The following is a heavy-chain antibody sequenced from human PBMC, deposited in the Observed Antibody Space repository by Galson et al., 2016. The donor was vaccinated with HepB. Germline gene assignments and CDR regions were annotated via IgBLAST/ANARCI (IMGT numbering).Heavy chain of an antibody. CDR1: GFTFSTYG. D-gene: IGHD6-19*01. J-gene: IGHJ6*03. CDR2: IDTTRHYI. V-gene: IGHV3-21*01. CDR3: ARAHQFLWGGSGWQYYYYYYYMDV. Sequence: SLRLSCAASGFTFSTYGMNWVRQAPGKGLGWVSSIDTTRHYIYYADSVKGRFTISRDNAKNSLSLQMNSLRAEDTAVYYCARAHQFLWGGSGWQYYYYYYYMDVWGKGTTVTVSS.